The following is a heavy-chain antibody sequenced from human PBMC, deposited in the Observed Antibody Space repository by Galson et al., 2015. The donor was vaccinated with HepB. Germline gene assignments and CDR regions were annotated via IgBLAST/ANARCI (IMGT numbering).Heavy chain of an antibody. D-gene: IGHD1-7*01. CDR3: AKGTGTTKGGYYYYGMDV. Sequence: SLRLSCAASGFTFSSYGMHWVRQAPGKGLEWVAVISYDGSNKYYADSVKGRFTISRDNSKNTLYLQMNSLRAEDTAVYYCAKGTGTTKGGYYYYGMDVWGQGTTVTVSS. CDR1: GFTFSSYG. CDR2: ISYDGSNK. J-gene: IGHJ6*02. V-gene: IGHV3-30*18.